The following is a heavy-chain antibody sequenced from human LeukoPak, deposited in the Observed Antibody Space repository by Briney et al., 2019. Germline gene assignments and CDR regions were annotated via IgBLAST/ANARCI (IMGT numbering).Heavy chain of an antibody. Sequence: ASVKVSCKASGYSFTDYYIHWVRQAPAQGLEWMGWINPNSGGTNCAQKFQGRVTMTRDTSISTAYMEVSGLGSDDTAVYYCARDMSGTFFGRFDPWGQGTLVTVSS. V-gene: IGHV1-2*02. J-gene: IGHJ5*02. CDR1: GYSFTDYY. CDR2: INPNSGGT. D-gene: IGHD1-26*01. CDR3: ARDMSGTFFGRFDP.